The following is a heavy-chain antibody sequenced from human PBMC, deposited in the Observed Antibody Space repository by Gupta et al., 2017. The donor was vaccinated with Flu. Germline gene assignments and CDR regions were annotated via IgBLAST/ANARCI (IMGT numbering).Heavy chain of an antibody. Sequence: EVHLVESGGGLAKSGGSLRLSCSASGFTFSTYTLNWVRQAPGKGLEWGSSISSSSSFIYYADSVRGRCTVSRDNAKSSLFLHMDNLRAEDAAIYYCARSVAYANGASYDYWGQGTQVTVSS. J-gene: IGHJ4*02. CDR3: ARSVAYANGASYDY. D-gene: IGHD2-8*01. CDR2: ISSSSSFI. V-gene: IGHV3-21*01. CDR1: GFTFSTYT.